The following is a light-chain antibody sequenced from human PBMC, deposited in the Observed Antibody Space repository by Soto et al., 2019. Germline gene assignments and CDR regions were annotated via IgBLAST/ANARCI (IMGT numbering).Light chain of an antibody. Sequence: EIVLTQSPGTLSLSPGERATLSCRASQSVSSSYLAWYQQKPGQAPRLLIYGASSRDTGIPDRFSGSGSGTDFTLTISRLEPEDFAVYYCHQYARSPKKFGQGTRMDIK. CDR3: HQYARSPKK. V-gene: IGKV3-20*01. CDR1: QSVSSSY. J-gene: IGKJ5*01. CDR2: GAS.